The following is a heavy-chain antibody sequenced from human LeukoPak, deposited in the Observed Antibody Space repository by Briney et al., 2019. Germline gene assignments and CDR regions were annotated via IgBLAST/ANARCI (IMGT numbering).Heavy chain of an antibody. CDR3: ARDLKTTVTTGYFDY. J-gene: IGHJ4*02. CDR2: INPSGGST. Sequence: ASMKVSCKASGYTFTDYYMHWVRQAPGQGLEWMGIINPSGGSTSYAQKFQGRVTMTRDTSTSTVYMDLSSLRSEDTAVYYCARDLKTTVTTGYFDYWGQGTLVTVSS. CDR1: GYTFTDYY. V-gene: IGHV1-46*01. D-gene: IGHD4-17*01.